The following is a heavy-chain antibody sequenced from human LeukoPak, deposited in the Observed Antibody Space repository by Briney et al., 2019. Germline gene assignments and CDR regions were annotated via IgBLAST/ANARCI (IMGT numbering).Heavy chain of an antibody. D-gene: IGHD3-10*01. V-gene: IGHV4-59*12. J-gene: IGHJ4*02. Sequence: SETLSLTCTVSGGSLSSYYCSWIRQPPGKGLEWIGYTYNSGSSSYSPSFRSRVTISTDTPRNQFFLRLTSVTAADTAVYYCAGYYGSGQWDNWGQGTLVTVSS. CDR2: TYNSGSS. CDR3: AGYYGSGQWDN. CDR1: GGSLSSYY.